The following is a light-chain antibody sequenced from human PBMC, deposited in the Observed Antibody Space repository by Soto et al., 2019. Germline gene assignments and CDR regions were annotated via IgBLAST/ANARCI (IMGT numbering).Light chain of an antibody. Sequence: EIVLTQSPGTLSLSPGERATLSCRASQSVSSSYLAWYQQKPGQAHRLLIYGASSRATGIPDRFSGSGSGTDFTLTISILEPEDFAVYYCQQYGSSPLTFGGGTKVESK. CDR2: GAS. V-gene: IGKV3-20*01. CDR1: QSVSSSY. J-gene: IGKJ4*01. CDR3: QQYGSSPLT.